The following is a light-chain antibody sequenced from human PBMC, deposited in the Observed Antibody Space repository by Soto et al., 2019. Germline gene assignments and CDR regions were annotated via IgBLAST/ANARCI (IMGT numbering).Light chain of an antibody. CDR3: SSYTSSNTLV. V-gene: IGLV2-14*01. J-gene: IGLJ1*01. Sequence: QAVVTQPASVSGSPGQSITISCTGTSSDVGGYNYVSWYQQHPGKAPKLMIYDVSNRPSGVSNRFSGSKSGNTASLTISGLRAEDEADYYCSSYTSSNTLVFGTGTKLTVL. CDR2: DVS. CDR1: SSDVGGYNY.